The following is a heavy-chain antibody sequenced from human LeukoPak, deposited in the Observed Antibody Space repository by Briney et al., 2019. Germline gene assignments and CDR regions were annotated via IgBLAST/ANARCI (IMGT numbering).Heavy chain of an antibody. J-gene: IGHJ3*02. Sequence: ASVKVSCKASGYTFTAYYIHWVRQAPGQGLEWMGWINPKSGGTDYAQKFQDRVTMTRDTSISTVYMGVSRLRSDDTALYYCARASLIAARYGNAFEIWGQGTMVTVSS. D-gene: IGHD6-6*01. CDR1: GYTFTAYY. CDR3: ARASLIAARYGNAFEI. CDR2: INPKSGGT. V-gene: IGHV1-2*02.